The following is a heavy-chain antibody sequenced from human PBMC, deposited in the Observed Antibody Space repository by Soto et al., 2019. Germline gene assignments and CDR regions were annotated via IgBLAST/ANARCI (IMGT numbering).Heavy chain of an antibody. CDR3: AREVRPTSYWYGMDV. D-gene: IGHD1-26*01. J-gene: IGHJ6*02. CDR2: ISRSSSNT. V-gene: IGHV3-11*06. CDR1: GLPFIDYY. Sequence: PGCSIRLSCAAAGLPFIDYYRSWIRKDPGKGLEWVSYISRSSSNTNYADSVKGRFTISRDNAKNSLFLQMNSLRAEDTAVYYCAREVRPTSYWYGMDVWGQGTTVTVSS.